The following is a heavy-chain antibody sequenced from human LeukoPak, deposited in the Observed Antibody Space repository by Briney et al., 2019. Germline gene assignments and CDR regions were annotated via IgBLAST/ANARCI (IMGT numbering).Heavy chain of an antibody. D-gene: IGHD5-12*01. CDR2: IYYSGST. CDR3: ARDTGGYDYHYYYYGMDV. Sequence: SETLSLTCTVSGDSISDYYWTWLRKPPGKGLEWIGYIYYSGSTNYNPSLKSRVTISVDTSKNQFSLKLSSVTAADTAVYYCARDTGGYDYHYYYYGMDVWGQGTTVTVSS. V-gene: IGHV4-59*01. J-gene: IGHJ6*02. CDR1: GDSISDYY.